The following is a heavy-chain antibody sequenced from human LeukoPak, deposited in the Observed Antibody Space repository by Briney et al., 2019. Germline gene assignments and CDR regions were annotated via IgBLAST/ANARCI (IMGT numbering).Heavy chain of an antibody. CDR3: ARVRSPLGDYHGY. CDR2: ISSSGSTI. J-gene: IGHJ4*02. CDR1: GFTFSSYE. Sequence: PGGSLRLSCAASGFTFSSYEMNWVRQAPGKGLEWVSYISSSGSTIYYADSVKGRFTISRDNAKNSLYLQMNSLRAEDTAVYYCARVRSPLGDYHGYWCQGTLVTVSS. V-gene: IGHV3-48*03. D-gene: IGHD3-16*02.